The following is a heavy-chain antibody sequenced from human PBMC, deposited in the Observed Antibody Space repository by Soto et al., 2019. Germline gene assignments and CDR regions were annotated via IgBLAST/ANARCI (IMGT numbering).Heavy chain of an antibody. D-gene: IGHD2-15*01. Sequence: ASVKVSCKASGYTFTGYYMNLVRQAPGQGLEWMGWINPSSGGTKYAQKFQGWVTMTRDTSINTAYMELSRLRSDDTAVYYCARGSNNFEDFDYWGQGTLVTVSS. V-gene: IGHV1-2*04. CDR3: ARGSNNFEDFDY. CDR1: GYTFTGYY. CDR2: INPSSGGT. J-gene: IGHJ4*02.